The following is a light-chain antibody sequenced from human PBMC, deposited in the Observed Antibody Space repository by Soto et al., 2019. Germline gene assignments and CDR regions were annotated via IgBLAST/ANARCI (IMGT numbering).Light chain of an antibody. CDR1: SSNIGSNY. V-gene: IGLV1-47*01. Sequence: QLVLTQPPSASGTPGQRVTTSCSGSSSNIGSNYVYWYQQLPGTAPKLLIYRNNQRPSGVPDRFSGSKSGTSASLAISGLRSEDEADYYCATWDDRLNGYVFGSGTKLTVL. CDR3: ATWDDRLNGYV. J-gene: IGLJ1*01. CDR2: RNN.